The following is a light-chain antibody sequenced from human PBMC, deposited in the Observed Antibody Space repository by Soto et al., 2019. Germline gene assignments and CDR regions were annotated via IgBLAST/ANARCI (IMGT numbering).Light chain of an antibody. J-gene: IGKJ4*01. Sequence: VMTPSPATMSVAPVSRYWLSGPVSQVIGANLAWYQQKPGQAPRLLIYGASTRATGIPARFSGSGSGTDFTLTISSLEPEDFAVYYCQQRSNWPLNCGGGNKVDIK. CDR1: QVIGAN. V-gene: IGKV3-11*01. CDR2: GAS. CDR3: QQRSNWPLN.